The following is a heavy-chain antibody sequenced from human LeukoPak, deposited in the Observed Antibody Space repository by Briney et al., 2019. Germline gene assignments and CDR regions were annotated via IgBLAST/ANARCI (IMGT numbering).Heavy chain of an antibody. Sequence: ASVKVSCKASGYTFTSYGISWVRQAPGQGVKWMGWISAFNGNTKYAQKLQGRVTMTTDTSTSTAYLEVRSLRSDDTAVYYCARDSFEMAATGDYWGQGTLVTVSS. CDR3: ARDSFEMAATGDY. J-gene: IGHJ4*02. V-gene: IGHV1-18*01. CDR2: ISAFNGNT. D-gene: IGHD5-24*01. CDR1: GYTFTSYG.